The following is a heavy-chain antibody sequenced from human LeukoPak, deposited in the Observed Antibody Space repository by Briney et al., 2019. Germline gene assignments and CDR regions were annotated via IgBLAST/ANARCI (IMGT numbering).Heavy chain of an antibody. V-gene: IGHV4-34*01. D-gene: IGHD6-13*01. CDR1: GGSFSGYY. Sequence: PSETLSLTCAVYGGSFSGYYWSWIRQPPGKGLEWIGEINHSGSTNYNPSLKSRVTISVDTSKNQFSLKLSSVTAADTAVYYCARGFSRYSSSWSLYNWLDPWGQGTLVTVSS. CDR3: ARGFSRYSSSWSLYNWLDP. J-gene: IGHJ5*02. CDR2: INHSGST.